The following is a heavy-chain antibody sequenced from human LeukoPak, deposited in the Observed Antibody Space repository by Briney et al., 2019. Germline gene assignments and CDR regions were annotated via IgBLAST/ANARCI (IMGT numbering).Heavy chain of an antibody. D-gene: IGHD3-22*01. V-gene: IGHV3-33*01. CDR2: IWYDGSNK. J-gene: IGHJ4*02. Sequence: GRSLRLSCAASGFTFSSYGMHWVRQAPGKGLEWVAVIWYDGSNKYYADSVKGRFTISRDNSKNTLYLQMNSLRAEDAAVYYCARGGQDYYDSSGYYYNWGQGTLVTVSS. CDR3: ARGGQDYYDSSGYYYN. CDR1: GFTFSSYG.